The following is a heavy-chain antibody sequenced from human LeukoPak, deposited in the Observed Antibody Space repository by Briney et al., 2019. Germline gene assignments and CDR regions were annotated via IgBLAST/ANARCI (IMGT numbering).Heavy chain of an antibody. CDR3: ARELGRRDTATMS. J-gene: IGHJ4*02. CDR1: GYTFTGYH. D-gene: IGHD5-18*01. Sequence: ASVKVSCKASGYTFTGYHMHWVRQAPGQGLEWMGRINPNSGGTNYAQKFQGRVTMTRDTSISTAYMELSRLRSDDTAVYYCARELGRRDTATMSWGQGTLVTVSS. V-gene: IGHV1-2*06. CDR2: INPNSGGT.